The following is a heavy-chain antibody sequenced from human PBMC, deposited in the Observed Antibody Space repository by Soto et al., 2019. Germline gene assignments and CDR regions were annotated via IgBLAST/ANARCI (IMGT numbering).Heavy chain of an antibody. J-gene: IGHJ4*02. D-gene: IGHD3-16*01. CDR2: LYPDDSDI. V-gene: IGHV5-51*01. CDR1: GYNFARSW. CDR3: ARGGDYFDY. Sequence: GESLKISCKGSGYNFARSWIGWVRQMPGKGLEWMGILYPDDSDIRYSPSFQGQVTISADMSISTAYLQWSSLKASDSAIYYCARGGDYFDYWGQGTLLTVSS.